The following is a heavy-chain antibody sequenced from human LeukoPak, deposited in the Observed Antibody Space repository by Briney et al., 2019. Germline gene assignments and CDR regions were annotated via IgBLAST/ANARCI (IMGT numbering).Heavy chain of an antibody. V-gene: IGHV4-59*08. CDR3: ARGISYYDILTGYYQPGYFDY. J-gene: IGHJ4*02. D-gene: IGHD3-9*01. Sequence: PSETLSLTCTVSGGSISSYYWSWIRQPPGKGLEWIGYIYYSGSTNYNPSLKSRVTISVDTSKNQFSLKLSSVTAADTAVYYCARGISYYDILTGYYQPGYFDYWGQGTLVTVSS. CDR1: GGSISSYY. CDR2: IYYSGST.